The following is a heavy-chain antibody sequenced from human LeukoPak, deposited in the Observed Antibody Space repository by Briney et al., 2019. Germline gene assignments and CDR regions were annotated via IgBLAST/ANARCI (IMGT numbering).Heavy chain of an antibody. CDR3: ARDLGQYYDTSDNWFDP. Sequence: GGSLRLSCAASGFTFSNYWVHWVRQAPGKGLVWVSRINSDGISTSYADSVKGRFTISRDNAKNTLNLQMNSLRAEDTAVYYCARDLGQYYDTSDNWFDPWGQGTLVTVSS. J-gene: IGHJ5*02. CDR1: GFTFSNYW. V-gene: IGHV3-74*01. D-gene: IGHD3-22*01. CDR2: INSDGIST.